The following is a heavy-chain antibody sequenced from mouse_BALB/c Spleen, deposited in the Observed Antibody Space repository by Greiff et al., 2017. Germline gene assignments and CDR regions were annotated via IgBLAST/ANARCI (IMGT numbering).Heavy chain of an antibody. CDR1: GSAFSSYW. J-gene: IGHJ1*01. V-gene: IGHV1-80*01. D-gene: IGHD1-1*01. CDR3: ARDYGSSHWYFDV. CDR2: IYPGDGDT. Sequence: VMLVESGAELVRPGSSVKISCTASGSAFSSYWMNWVKQRPGQGLEWIGQIYPGDGDTNYNGKFKGKATLTADKSSSTAYMQLSSLTSEDSAVYFCARDYGSSHWYFDVWGAGTTVTVSS.